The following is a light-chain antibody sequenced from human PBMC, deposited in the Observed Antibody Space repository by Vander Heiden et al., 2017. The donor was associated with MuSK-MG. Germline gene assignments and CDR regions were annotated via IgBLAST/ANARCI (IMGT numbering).Light chain of an antibody. Sequence: SYVLTQPLSVSVAPGQTAKLTCGGNNIGGKSVHWYQQKPGQAPVLFMYYDTHRPSGIPERLSGTSSGNTATLTITRVEAGDEADYYCQVWDSTTDHVVFGGGTKLTVL. J-gene: IGLJ2*01. CDR3: QVWDSTTDHVV. V-gene: IGLV3-21*04. CDR1: NIGGKS. CDR2: YDT.